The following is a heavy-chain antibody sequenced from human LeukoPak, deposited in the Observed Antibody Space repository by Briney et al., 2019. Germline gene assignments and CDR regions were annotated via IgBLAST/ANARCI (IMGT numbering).Heavy chain of an antibody. D-gene: IGHD6-19*01. CDR1: GGSISSYY. Sequence: SETLSLTCTVSGGSISSYYWSWIRQPPGKGLEWIGYIYYSGSTNYNPSLKSRVTISVDKSKNQFSLKLSSVTAADTAVYYCATRTLINSSGWYGVSDYWGQGTLVTVSS. CDR2: IYYSGST. J-gene: IGHJ4*02. CDR3: ATRTLINSSGWYGVSDY. V-gene: IGHV4-59*12.